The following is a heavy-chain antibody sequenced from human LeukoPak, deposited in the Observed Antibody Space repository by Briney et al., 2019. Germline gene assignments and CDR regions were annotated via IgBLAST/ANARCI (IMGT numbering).Heavy chain of an antibody. CDR1: GYSISSGYY. CDR3: ARGGLTTVTIDY. J-gene: IGHJ4*02. CDR2: IYHSGST. V-gene: IGHV4-38-2*02. Sequence: PSETLSLTCTVSGYSISSGYYWGWIRQPPGKGLEWIGSIYHSGSTYYNPSLKSRVTVSVDTSKNQFSLKLSSVTAADTAVYYCARGGLTTVTIDYWGQGTLVTVSS. D-gene: IGHD4-17*01.